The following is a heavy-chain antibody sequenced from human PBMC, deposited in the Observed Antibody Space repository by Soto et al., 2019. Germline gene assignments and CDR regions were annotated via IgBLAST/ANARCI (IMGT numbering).Heavy chain of an antibody. D-gene: IGHD5-18*01. CDR3: AKGGLWSTFYHYGMDV. CDR1: GFTFSSYA. CDR2: ISGSGGST. Sequence: GGSLRLSCAASGFTFSSYAMSWVRQAPGKGLEWVSAISGSGGSTYYADSVKGRFTISRDNSKNTLYLQMNSLRAEDTAVYYCAKGGLWSTFYHYGMDVWGQGTTVTVSS. V-gene: IGHV3-23*01. J-gene: IGHJ6*02.